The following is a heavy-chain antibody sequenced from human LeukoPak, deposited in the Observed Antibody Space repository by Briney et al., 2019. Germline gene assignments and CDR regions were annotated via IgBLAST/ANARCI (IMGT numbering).Heavy chain of an antibody. J-gene: IGHJ4*02. Sequence: ASVKVSCTASGYTFTSYGISWVRQAPGQGLEWMGWISAYNGNTNYAQKLQGRVTMTTDTSTSTAYMELRSLRSDDTAVYYCARERITMVRPSYYFDYWGQGTLVTVSS. CDR2: ISAYNGNT. D-gene: IGHD3-10*01. V-gene: IGHV1-18*01. CDR1: GYTFTSYG. CDR3: ARERITMVRPSYYFDY.